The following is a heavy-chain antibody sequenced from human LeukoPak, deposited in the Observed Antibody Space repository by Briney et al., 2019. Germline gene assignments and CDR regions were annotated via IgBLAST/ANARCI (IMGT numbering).Heavy chain of an antibody. CDR2: FYHTGST. J-gene: IGHJ4*02. CDR3: ARDPWDGYKAGPEDY. V-gene: IGHV4-59*01. CDR1: GGSITTYY. Sequence: SETLSLTCTVSGGSITTYYWTWIRQTPDNGLQFIGSFYHTGSTNYNPSLESAVTISEDTSKNQISLELKSVTAADTAVYYCARDPWDGYKAGPEDYWGQGTLVTVSS. D-gene: IGHD5-24*01.